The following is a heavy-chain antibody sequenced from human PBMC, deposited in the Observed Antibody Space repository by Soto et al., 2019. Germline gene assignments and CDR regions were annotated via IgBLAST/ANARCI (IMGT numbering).Heavy chain of an antibody. CDR2: ISGSGGST. Sequence: PEGSLRRSWAASGFTFSSYAMSWVRQAPGKGLEWVSAISGSGGSTYYADSVKGRFTISRDNSKNTLYLQMNSLRAEDTAVYYCAKDRIDYYDSSGQKIDYWGQGTLVTVSS. CDR3: AKDRIDYYDSSGQKIDY. D-gene: IGHD3-22*01. J-gene: IGHJ4*02. CDR1: GFTFSSYA. V-gene: IGHV3-23*01.